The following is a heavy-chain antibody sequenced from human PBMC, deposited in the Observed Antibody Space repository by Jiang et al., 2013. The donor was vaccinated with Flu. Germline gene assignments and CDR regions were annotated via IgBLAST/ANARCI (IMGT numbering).Heavy chain of an antibody. CDR2: ISTYDGNT. D-gene: IGHD3-10*01. CDR1: GYTFTNYG. J-gene: IGHJ3*02. Sequence: GAEVKKPGASVKVSCKASGYTFTNYGICWVRQAPGQGLEWMGWISTYDGNTKSTQKLQGRVTMTTDTSTSTAYMELRSLRSDDTAVYYCARLGYYFGSGSYFAFDIWGQGTMVTVSS. CDR3: ARLGYYFGSGSYFAFDI. V-gene: IGHV1-18*01.